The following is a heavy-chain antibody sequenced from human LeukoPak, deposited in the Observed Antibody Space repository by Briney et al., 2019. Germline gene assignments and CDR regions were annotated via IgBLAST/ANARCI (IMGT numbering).Heavy chain of an antibody. CDR1: GGSISSYY. V-gene: IGHV4-59*08. CDR3: ARGIWEGPPAVVVTAIFDY. CDR2: IYYSGST. Sequence: SETLSLTCTVSGGSISSYYWSWIRQPPGKGLEWIGYIYYSGSTNYNPSLKSRVTISVDTSKNQLSLKLSSVTAADTAVYYCARGIWEGPPAVVVTAIFDYWGQGTLVTVSS. J-gene: IGHJ4*02. D-gene: IGHD2-21*02.